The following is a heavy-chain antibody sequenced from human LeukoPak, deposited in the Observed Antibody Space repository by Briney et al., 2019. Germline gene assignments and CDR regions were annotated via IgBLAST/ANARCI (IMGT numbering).Heavy chain of an antibody. J-gene: IGHJ4*02. CDR3: ARRLQWLIH. V-gene: IGHV4-4*02. CDR2: MYHTGYA. CDR1: GGSISSSNW. D-gene: IGHD6-19*01. Sequence: PSETLSLTCAVSGGSISSSNWWTWVRQPPGKGLEWIGEMYHTGYANYNPSLKSRVATSVDKSKRQFSLNLNSMTAADAAIYYCARRLQWLIHWGQGTLVTVSS.